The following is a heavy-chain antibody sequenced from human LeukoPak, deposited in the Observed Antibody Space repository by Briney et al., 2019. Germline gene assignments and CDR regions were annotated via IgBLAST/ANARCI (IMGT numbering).Heavy chain of an antibody. D-gene: IGHD6-19*01. CDR2: ISWNSGSM. V-gene: IGHV3-9*01. CDR1: GFTFDDYA. CDR3: AKDIYRYSSGSDYFDY. Sequence: GGSLRLSCAASGFTFDDYAMHWVRQAPGKGLEWVSGISWNSGSMGYADSVKGRFTISRDNAKNSLYLQMNSLRAEDTALYYCAKDIYRYSSGSDYFDYWGQGTLVTVSS. J-gene: IGHJ4*02.